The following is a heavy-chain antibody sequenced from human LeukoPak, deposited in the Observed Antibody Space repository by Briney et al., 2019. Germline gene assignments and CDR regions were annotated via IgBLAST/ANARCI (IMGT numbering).Heavy chain of an antibody. V-gene: IGHV3-30*18. CDR3: AKDLVSAAGLFYYGMDV. CDR2: ASYDGSNQ. J-gene: IGHJ6*02. CDR1: GFTFSSYG. Sequence: PGGSLRLSCAASGFTFSSYGMHWVRQAPGKGPEWVAAASYDGSNQYCVDSVKGRFTISRDNSQNTLNLQMNSLRAEDTAVYYCAKDLVSAAGLFYYGMDVWGQGTTVTVSS. D-gene: IGHD6-13*01.